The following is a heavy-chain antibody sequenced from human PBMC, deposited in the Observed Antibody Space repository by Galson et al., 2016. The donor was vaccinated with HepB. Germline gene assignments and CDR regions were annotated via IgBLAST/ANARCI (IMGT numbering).Heavy chain of an antibody. D-gene: IGHD3-3*01. CDR2: IYWNDGK. V-gene: IGHV2-5*01. CDR1: EFSLTTSEVS. J-gene: IGHJ4*02. CDR3: EHSPDFWSTHSYYFDY. Sequence: PALVQPTQTLTLTCPFSEFSLTTSEVSVGWIRQPPGQALEWLALIYWNDGKRHSPPLKNSVTITKGTSENQVLLKMTNMDPVDTATYYCEHSPDFWSTHSYYFDYWGQGTLVTVSS.